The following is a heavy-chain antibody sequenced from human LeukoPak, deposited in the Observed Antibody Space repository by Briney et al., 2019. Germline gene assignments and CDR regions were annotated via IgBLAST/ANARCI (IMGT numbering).Heavy chain of an antibody. V-gene: IGHV3-74*01. D-gene: IGHD3-22*01. Sequence: PGGSLRLSCAASGFTFSRNWMHWVRQAPGKGLVWISKINNDGSTTTYADSVKGRFTISRDNSKNTLYLQMNSLRAEDTAVYYCARVRDYYDSRGYYFEYFDHWGQGTLVTVSS. CDR3: ARVRDYYDSRGYYFEYFDH. CDR1: GFTFSRNW. CDR2: INNDGSTT. J-gene: IGHJ1*01.